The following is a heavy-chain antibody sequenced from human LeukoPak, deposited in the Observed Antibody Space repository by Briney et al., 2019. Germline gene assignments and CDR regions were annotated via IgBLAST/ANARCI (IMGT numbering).Heavy chain of an antibody. Sequence: ASVKVSCKASGYTFTSYYMHWVRQAPGQGLEWMGIINPSGGSASYAQKFQGRVTMTRDTSTSTVYMELSSLRSEDTAVYYCARDLFKTTYSSSWVDYWGQGTLVTVSS. CDR2: INPSGGSA. V-gene: IGHV1-46*01. D-gene: IGHD6-13*01. CDR1: GYTFTSYY. J-gene: IGHJ4*02. CDR3: ARDLFKTTYSSSWVDY.